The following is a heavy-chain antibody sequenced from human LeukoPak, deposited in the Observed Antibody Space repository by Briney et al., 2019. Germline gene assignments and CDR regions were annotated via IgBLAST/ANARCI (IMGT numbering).Heavy chain of an antibody. J-gene: IGHJ3*02. D-gene: IGHD3-3*01. CDR1: GGSISSYY. V-gene: IGHV4-59*01. CDR3: ARGRFLDAFDI. Sequence: SETLSLTCTVSGGSISSYYWSWIRQPPGKGLEWIGYIYYSGSTKCKPSLKSRVTISVDTSKNQFSLKLSSVTAADTAVYYCARGRFLDAFDIWGQGTMVTVSS. CDR2: IYYSGST.